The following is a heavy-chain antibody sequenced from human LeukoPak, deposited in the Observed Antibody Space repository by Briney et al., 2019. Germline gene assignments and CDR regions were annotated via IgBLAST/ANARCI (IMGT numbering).Heavy chain of an antibody. V-gene: IGHV3-7*03. CDR1: GFMFSSNW. D-gene: IGHD5-24*01. CDR2: IKEDGTET. J-gene: IGHJ4*02. Sequence: GGSLRLSWAASGFMFSSNWMSWVRLAPGKGLEWVANIKEDGTETYYVDSVKGRFTISRDNAKNSLYLQMNSLRVEDTAVYYCAKEGRSLQTYWGQGTLVTVSS. CDR3: AKEGRSLQTY.